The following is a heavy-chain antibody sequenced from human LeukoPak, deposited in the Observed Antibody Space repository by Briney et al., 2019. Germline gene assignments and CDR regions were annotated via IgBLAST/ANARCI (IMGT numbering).Heavy chain of an antibody. Sequence: ASVKVSCKASGYTFTSYDINWVRQATGQGLEWMGWMNPNSGNTGYAQKFQGRVTMTRNTSISTAYMELSSLRSEDTAMYYCARAPEWGKSNYYYYMDVWGKGNTVTVSS. CDR1: GYTFTSYD. J-gene: IGHJ6*03. D-gene: IGHD1-26*01. CDR2: MNPNSGNT. V-gene: IGHV1-8*01. CDR3: ARAPEWGKSNYYYYMDV.